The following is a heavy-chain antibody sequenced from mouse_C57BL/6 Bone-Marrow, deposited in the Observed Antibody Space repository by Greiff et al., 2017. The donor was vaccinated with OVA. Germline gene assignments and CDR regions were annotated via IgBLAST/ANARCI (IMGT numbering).Heavy chain of an antibody. CDR3: ARQGYGRYFDV. V-gene: IGHV5-6*01. J-gene: IGHJ1*03. CDR1: GFTFSSYG. D-gene: IGHD1-1*01. CDR2: ISSGGSYT. Sequence: EVKLVESGGDLVKPGGSLKLSCAASGFTFSSYGMSWVRQTPDKRLEWVATISSGGSYTYYPDSVKGRFTISRDNAKNTLYLQMSSLKSEDTAMYYCARQGYGRYFDVWGTGTTVTVSS.